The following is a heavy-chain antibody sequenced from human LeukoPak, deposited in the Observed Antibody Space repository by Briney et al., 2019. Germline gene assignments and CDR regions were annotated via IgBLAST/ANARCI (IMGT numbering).Heavy chain of an antibody. CDR3: ANLARPLDY. J-gene: IGHJ4*02. D-gene: IGHD6-6*01. Sequence: PGGALRLSCAASGFTFSSSGMHWVRPAPGKGLEWVAVISYDGSIKYYADSVKGRFTISRDNSKNTLYLQMNSLKPEDTAVYYCANLARPLDYWGQGTLVTVSS. CDR1: GFTFSSSG. CDR2: ISYDGSIK. V-gene: IGHV3-30*18.